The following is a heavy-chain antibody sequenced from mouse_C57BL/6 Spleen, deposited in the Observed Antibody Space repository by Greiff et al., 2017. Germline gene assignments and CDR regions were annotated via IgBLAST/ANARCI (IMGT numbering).Heavy chain of an antibody. CDR3: ARRGSNPYYAMGY. D-gene: IGHD1-1*01. Sequence: EVQLQQSGPELVKPGASVKISCKASGYTFTDYYMNWVKQSHGKSLEWIGDINPNNGGTSYNQKFKGKATLTVDKSSSTAYMELRSLTSEDSAVYYCARRGSNPYYAMGYWGQGTSVTVSS. J-gene: IGHJ4*01. CDR2: INPNNGGT. V-gene: IGHV1-26*01. CDR1: GYTFTDYY.